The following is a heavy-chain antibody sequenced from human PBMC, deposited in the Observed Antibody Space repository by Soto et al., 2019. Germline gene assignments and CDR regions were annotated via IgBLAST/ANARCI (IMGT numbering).Heavy chain of an antibody. CDR1: GYTFTGYY. V-gene: IGHV1-2*04. D-gene: IGHD3-9*01. J-gene: IGHJ6*03. CDR3: AREGDDSVTGCNYYMDV. CDR2: INPNSGGT. Sequence: ASVKVSCKASGYTFTGYYMHWVRQAPGQGLEWMGWINPNSGGTNYAQKFQGWVTMTRDTSISTAYMELSRLRSDDTAVYYCAREGDDSVTGCNYYMDVWGKGTTVTVSS.